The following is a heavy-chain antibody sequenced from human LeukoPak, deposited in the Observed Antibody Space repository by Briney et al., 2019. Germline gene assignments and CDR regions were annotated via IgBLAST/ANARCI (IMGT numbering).Heavy chain of an antibody. V-gene: IGHV1-2*02. D-gene: IGHD3-10*01. J-gene: IGHJ6*03. CDR2: INPNSGGT. CDR1: GYTFTGYY. Sequence: GASVKVSCKASGYTFTGYYMHWVRQAPGQGLEWMGWINPNSGGTNYAQKFQGRVTMTRDTSIGAAYMELARLRSDDTAVYYCARNLYSGTSLSYYYYYDMDVWGKGTTVTVSS. CDR3: ARNLYSGTSLSYYYYYDMDV.